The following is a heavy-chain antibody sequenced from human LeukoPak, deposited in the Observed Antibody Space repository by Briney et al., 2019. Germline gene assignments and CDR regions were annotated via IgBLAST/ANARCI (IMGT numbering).Heavy chain of an antibody. CDR1: GFTFDDYA. J-gene: IGHJ3*02. D-gene: IGHD3-22*01. CDR2: ISWNSGSI. CDR3: AKDIKSLINYDSSDYAFDI. Sequence: GGSLRLSCAASGFTFDDYAMHWVRQAPGKGLEWVPGISWNSGSIGYADSVKGRFTISRDNAKNSLYLQMNSLRAEDTALYYCAKDIKSLINYDSSDYAFDIWGQGTMVTVSS. V-gene: IGHV3-9*01.